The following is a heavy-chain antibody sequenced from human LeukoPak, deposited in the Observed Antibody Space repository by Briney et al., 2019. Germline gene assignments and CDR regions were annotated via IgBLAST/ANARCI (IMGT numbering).Heavy chain of an antibody. Sequence: ASVKVSCKASGYTFTSYGISWVRQAPGQGLEWMGWISAYNGNTNYAQKLQGRVTTTTDTSTSTAYMELRSLRSDDTAVYYCARIWESWEYQLLERYYYYYMDVWGKGTTVTVSS. D-gene: IGHD2-2*01. J-gene: IGHJ6*03. CDR2: ISAYNGNT. CDR3: ARIWESWEYQLLERYYYYYMDV. V-gene: IGHV1-18*01. CDR1: GYTFTSYG.